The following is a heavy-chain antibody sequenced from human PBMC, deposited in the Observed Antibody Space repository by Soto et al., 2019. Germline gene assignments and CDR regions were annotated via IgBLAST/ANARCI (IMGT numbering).Heavy chain of an antibody. Sequence: PGGSLRLSCAASGFTFSSYAMSWVRQAPGKGLEWVSAISGSGSTFYADSVKGRFTISRDNSKNTLYLQMNSLRAEDTAVYYCAKERDYDYVWRSYRYTSDYWGQGTLVTVSS. CDR2: ISGSGST. CDR3: AKERDYDYVWRSYRYTSDY. D-gene: IGHD3-16*02. CDR1: GFTFSSYA. V-gene: IGHV3-23*01. J-gene: IGHJ4*02.